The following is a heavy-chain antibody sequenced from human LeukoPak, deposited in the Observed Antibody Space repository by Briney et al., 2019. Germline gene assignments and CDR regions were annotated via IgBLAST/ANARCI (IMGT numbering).Heavy chain of an antibody. J-gene: IGHJ4*02. CDR3: ARDVRGALDF. Sequence: GGSLRLSCAASGFTFSRYWMAWVRQAPGKGLEWVANIRGDAGDKGSADSVKGRFTISRDNDKNSLHLQMNSLTAEDTAVYYCARDVRGALDFWDQGTLVVVSS. D-gene: IGHD2-15*01. V-gene: IGHV3-7*01. CDR2: IRGDAGDK. CDR1: GFTFSRYW.